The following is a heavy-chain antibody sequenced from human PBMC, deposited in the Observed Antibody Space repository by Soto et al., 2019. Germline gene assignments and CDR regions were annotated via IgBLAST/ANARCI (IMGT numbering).Heavy chain of an antibody. Sequence: GESLKISCKASGYTFTSYDINWVRQATGQGLEWMGWMNPNSGNTGYAQKFQGRVTMTRNTSISTAYMELSSLRSEDTAVYYCARVGDYYGMDVWGQGTTVTVSS. CDR2: MNPNSGNT. CDR3: ARVGDYYGMDV. V-gene: IGHV1-8*01. CDR1: GYTFTSYD. J-gene: IGHJ6*02.